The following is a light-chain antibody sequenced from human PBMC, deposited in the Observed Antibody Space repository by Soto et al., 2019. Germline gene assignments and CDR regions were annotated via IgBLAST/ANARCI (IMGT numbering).Light chain of an antibody. J-gene: IGKJ4*01. CDR2: DAS. CDR1: QSLSKY. V-gene: IGKV3-11*01. Sequence: EIVLTHSPATLSLSPGERATVSCRASQSLSKYLLWYQQKPGQAPRLLIYDASNRATGIPDRFSGSGSGTDFTLTISSLEPKDVEVYYCQQRSNWPLSFGGGTKVDIK. CDR3: QQRSNWPLS.